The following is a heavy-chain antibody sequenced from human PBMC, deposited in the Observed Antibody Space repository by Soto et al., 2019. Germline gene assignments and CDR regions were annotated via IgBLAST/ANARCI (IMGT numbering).Heavy chain of an antibody. Sequence: QVQLVQSGAEVKKPGSSVKVSCKASGGTFSSYAISWVRQAPGQGLEWMGGIIPIFGTANYAQKCQGRVTITADEPTSTAYMDLSSLRSADTAAYYCARHVPAAGYYYGMDVCGQGTTVTVSS. CDR2: IIPIFGTA. D-gene: IGHD2-2*01. CDR3: ARHVPAAGYYYGMDV. CDR1: GGTFSSYA. J-gene: IGHJ6*02. V-gene: IGHV1-69*12.